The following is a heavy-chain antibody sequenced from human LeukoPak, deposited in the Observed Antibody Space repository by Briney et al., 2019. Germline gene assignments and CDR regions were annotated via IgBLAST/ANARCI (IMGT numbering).Heavy chain of an antibody. CDR2: ISSSGNTI. CDR3: ARPESPLHGLSWYDS. D-gene: IGHD3/OR15-3a*01. V-gene: IGHV3-48*03. J-gene: IGHJ5*01. CDR1: GFTFRSYE. Sequence: PGGCLRLSCAASGFTFRSYEMNWVRQAPGKGLEWVSYISSSGNTIYYADSVKGRFAISRDNAKDPLYLQMNSLRAEDTAVYYCARPESPLHGLSWYDSWGQGTLVTVSS.